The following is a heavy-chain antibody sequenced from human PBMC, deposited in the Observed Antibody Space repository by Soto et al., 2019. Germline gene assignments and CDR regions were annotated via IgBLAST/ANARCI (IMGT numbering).Heavy chain of an antibody. CDR1: GFTFSSDA. CDR2: ISYDGSNK. J-gene: IGHJ6*02. V-gene: IGHV3-30-3*01. CDR3: ARDVTVTGYYYYYGMDV. Sequence: GGSLRLSCAASGFTFSSDAMHWVRQAPGKGLEWVAVISYDGSNKYYADSVKGRFTISRDNSKNTLYLQMNSLRAEDTAVYYCARDVTVTGYYYYYGMDVWGQGTTVTVSS. D-gene: IGHD4-4*01.